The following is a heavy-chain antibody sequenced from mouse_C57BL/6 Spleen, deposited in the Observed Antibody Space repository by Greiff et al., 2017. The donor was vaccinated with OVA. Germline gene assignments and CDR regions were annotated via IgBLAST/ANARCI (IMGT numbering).Heavy chain of an antibody. CDR2: ISYDGSN. CDR1: GYSITSGYY. Sequence: ESGPGLVKPSQSLSLTCSVTGYSITSGYYWNWIRQFPGNKLEWMGYISYDGSNNYNPSLKNRISITRDTSKNQFFLKLNSVTTEDTATYYCARDGPYYAMDYWGQGNSVTVSS. CDR3: ARDGPYYAMDY. J-gene: IGHJ4*01. V-gene: IGHV3-6*01.